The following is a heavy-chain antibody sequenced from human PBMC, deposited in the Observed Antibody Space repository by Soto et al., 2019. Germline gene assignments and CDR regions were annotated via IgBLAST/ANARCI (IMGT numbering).Heavy chain of an antibody. J-gene: IGHJ6*02. CDR1: GYSFTSYW. V-gene: IGHV5-10-1*01. CDR2: IDPSDSYT. CDR3: ALVGRITIIFEYGMDV. D-gene: IGHD3-9*01. Sequence: GESLKISCKGSGYSFTSYWISWVRQMPGKGLEWMGRIDPSDSYTNYSPSFQGHVTISADKSISPAYLQWSSLKASDTAMYYCALVGRITIIFEYGMDVWGQGTTVTVSS.